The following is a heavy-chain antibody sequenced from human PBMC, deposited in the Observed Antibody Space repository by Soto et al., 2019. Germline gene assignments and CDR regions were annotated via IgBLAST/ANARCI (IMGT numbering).Heavy chain of an antibody. J-gene: IGHJ4*02. CDR3: ATYHSSGFDYPDY. D-gene: IGHD5-12*01. Sequence: PSETLSLTCTVSGGSISSSSYYWGWIRQPPGKGLEWIGSIYYSGSTYYNPSLKSRVTISVDTSKNQFSLKLSSVTAADTAVYYCATYHSSGFDYPDYWGQGTLVTVSS. CDR1: GGSISSSSYY. CDR2: IYYSGST. V-gene: IGHV4-39*01.